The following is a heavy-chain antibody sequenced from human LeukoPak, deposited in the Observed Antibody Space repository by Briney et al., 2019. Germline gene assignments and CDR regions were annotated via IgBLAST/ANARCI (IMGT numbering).Heavy chain of an antibody. J-gene: IGHJ4*02. V-gene: IGHV3-74*03. CDR1: GXTFSSYW. CDR3: ARAPFGTESL. CDR2: IKSDGSSI. Sequence: QLGGSLRLSCAASGXTFSSYWMHWVRQAPGKGLVWVSRIKSDGSSITYADSVRGRFTISRDNAKKTLYLQMNSLRAEDTAVYYCARAPFGTESLWGQGTLVTVSS. D-gene: IGHD3-10*01.